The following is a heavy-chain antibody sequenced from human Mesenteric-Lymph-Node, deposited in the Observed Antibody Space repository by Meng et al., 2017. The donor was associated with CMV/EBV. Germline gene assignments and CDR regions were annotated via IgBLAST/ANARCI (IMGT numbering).Heavy chain of an antibody. CDR1: GFTFSSYS. J-gene: IGHJ4*02. CDR3: ARALGGNYYGKFDY. V-gene: IGHV3-53*01. D-gene: IGHD1-26*01. Sequence: GESLKISCAASGFTFSSYSMSWVRQAPGKGLEWVSVIYSDTSTYYADSVKGRFTISRDNSENTLYLQMNSLRAEDTAVYYCARALGGNYYGKFDYWGQGTLVTVSS. CDR2: IYSDTST.